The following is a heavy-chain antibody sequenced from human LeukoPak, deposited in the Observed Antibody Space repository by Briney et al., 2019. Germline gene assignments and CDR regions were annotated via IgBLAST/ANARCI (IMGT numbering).Heavy chain of an antibody. J-gene: IGHJ4*02. CDR1: GYSISSGYF. CDR2: IYHDGST. D-gene: IGHD3-22*01. Sequence: SETLSLTCTVSGYSISSGYFWGWIRQSPGKGLEWIGSIYHDGSTYYNPSLKSRVTISIDTSKNQFSLKLSSVTAADTAVYYCARDIVDSSGYYLVPSASDYWGQGTLVTVSS. CDR3: ARDIVDSSGYYLVPSASDY. V-gene: IGHV4-38-2*02.